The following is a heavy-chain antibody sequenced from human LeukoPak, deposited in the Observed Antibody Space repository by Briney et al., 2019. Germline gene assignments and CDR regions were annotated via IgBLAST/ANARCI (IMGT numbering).Heavy chain of an antibody. D-gene: IGHD6-13*01. CDR3: ASETQYSSSWFPDY. J-gene: IGHJ4*02. V-gene: IGHV3-66*01. CDR1: GFIVSSNY. CDR2: IYSGGST. Sequence: GGSLRLSCAASGFIVSSNYMSWVRQAPGKGLEWVSVIYSGGSTYYADSVKGRFTISRDNSKNTLYLQMNSLRAEDTAVYYCASETQYSSSWFPDYWGQGTLVTVSS.